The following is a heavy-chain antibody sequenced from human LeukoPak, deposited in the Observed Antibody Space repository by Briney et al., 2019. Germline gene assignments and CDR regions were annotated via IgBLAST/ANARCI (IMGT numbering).Heavy chain of an antibody. CDR1: GFTFSSYS. D-gene: IGHD5-12*01. CDR3: ARMRGSLNDPFDI. CDR2: ISTSSSYI. J-gene: IGHJ3*02. Sequence: GGSLRLSCAASGFTFSSYSMNWVRQAPGKGLEWVSSISTSSSYIYYADSLKGRFTISRDNAKNSLYLQMNSLRAEDTAVYYCARMRGSLNDPFDIWGQGTMVTVSS. V-gene: IGHV3-21*01.